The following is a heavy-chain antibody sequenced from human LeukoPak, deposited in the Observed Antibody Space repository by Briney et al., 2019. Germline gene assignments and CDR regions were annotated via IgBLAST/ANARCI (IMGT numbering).Heavy chain of an antibody. CDR3: ARSGYYDFWSSYYPNYYYMDV. CDR2: ISAYNGNT. CDR1: GYTFTSYG. V-gene: IGHV1-18*01. Sequence: ASVTVSCKASGYTFTSYGISWVRQAPGQGLEWMGWISAYNGNTNYAQRLQGRVTMTTHTSTSTAYMDLRSLRSHDTAVYYCARSGYYDFWSSYYPNYYYMDVWGKGTTVTVSS. J-gene: IGHJ6*03. D-gene: IGHD3-3*01.